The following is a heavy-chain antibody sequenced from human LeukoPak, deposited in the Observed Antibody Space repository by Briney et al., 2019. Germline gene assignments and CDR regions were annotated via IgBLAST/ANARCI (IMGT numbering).Heavy chain of an antibody. CDR1: GGSISSYY. V-gene: IGHV4-4*07. CDR3: ARDHYDHYGDYVFDY. D-gene: IGHD4-17*01. CDR2: IYTSGST. J-gene: IGHJ4*02. Sequence: PSETLSLTCTVSGGSISSYYWTWTRQPAGKGLEWIGRIYTSGSTTYNPSLKSRVTMSVDTSRNQFSLKLRSVTAADTAVYYCARDHYDHYGDYVFDYWGQGTLVTVSS.